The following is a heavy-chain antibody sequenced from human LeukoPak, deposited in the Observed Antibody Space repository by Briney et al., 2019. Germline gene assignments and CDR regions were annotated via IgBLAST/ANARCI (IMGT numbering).Heavy chain of an antibody. J-gene: IGHJ4*02. V-gene: IGHV1-18*01. D-gene: IGHD6-13*01. CDR3: ARLHSPYSSSWSDY. CDR2: ISAYNGNT. Sequence: ASVKVSCKASGYTFTSYGISWVRQAPRQGLEWMGWISAYNGNTNYAQKLQGRVTMTTDTSTSTAYMELRSLRSDDTAVYYCARLHSPYSSSWSDYWGQGTLVTVSS. CDR1: GYTFTSYG.